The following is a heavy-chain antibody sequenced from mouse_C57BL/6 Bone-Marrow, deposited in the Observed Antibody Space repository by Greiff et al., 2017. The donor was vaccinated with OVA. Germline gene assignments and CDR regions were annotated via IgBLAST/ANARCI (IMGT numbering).Heavy chain of an antibody. CDR3: ERQTTMVTHFDY. CDR2: ISSGGSYT. V-gene: IGHV5-6*01. D-gene: IGHD2-2*01. CDR1: GFTFSSYG. Sequence: EVKLVESGGDLVKPGGSLKLSCAASGFTFSSYGMSWVRQTPDKRLEWVATISSGGSYTYYPDSVKGRFTISTDNAKNTLYLQMSSLKSEDTAMYYCERQTTMVTHFDYWGQGTTLTVSS. J-gene: IGHJ2*01.